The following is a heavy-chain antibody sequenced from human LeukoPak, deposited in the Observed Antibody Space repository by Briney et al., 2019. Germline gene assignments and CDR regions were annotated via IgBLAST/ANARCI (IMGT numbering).Heavy chain of an antibody. J-gene: IGHJ4*02. CDR1: GFIFSNYW. CDR3: ATDTGHGYFES. Sequence: GGSLRLSRAPSGFIFSNYWMSWLRQAPGKGLEWVANIRQEGIKKNYVDSVEGRFTISRDNAQNSVYLQMTSLRAEDTAVYYCATDTGHGYFESWGQGTLVTVSS. V-gene: IGHV3-7*01. CDR2: IRQEGIKK. D-gene: IGHD4-17*01.